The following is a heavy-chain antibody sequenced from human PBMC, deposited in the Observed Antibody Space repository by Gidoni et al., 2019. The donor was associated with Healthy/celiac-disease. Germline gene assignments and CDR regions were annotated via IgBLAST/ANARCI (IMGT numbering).Heavy chain of an antibody. CDR2: IYYSGST. Sequence: QLQLQDSAPGLVKPSQALSLTSPVSGGSVSRSSYYWVWIRQPPGTGLAWIGSIYYSGSTYYNPSLKSRVTISVDTSKNQFSLKLSSGTAADTAVYDCARSLRSTMVRGAPGYFDYWGQGTLVTVSS. CDR3: ARSLRSTMVRGAPGYFDY. CDR1: GGSVSRSSYY. V-gene: IGHV4-39*07. D-gene: IGHD3-10*01. J-gene: IGHJ4*02.